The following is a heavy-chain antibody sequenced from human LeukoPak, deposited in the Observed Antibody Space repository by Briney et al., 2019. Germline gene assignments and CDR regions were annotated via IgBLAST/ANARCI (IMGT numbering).Heavy chain of an antibody. V-gene: IGHV4-61*01. CDR3: ARLSSAAAGTSAFWFDP. Sequence: SETLSLTCTVSGGSISSSSYYWSWIRQPPGKGLEWIGYIYYSGSTNYNPSLKSRVTISVDTSKNQFSLKLSSVTAADTAVYYCARLSSAAAGTSAFWFDPWGQGTLVTVSS. D-gene: IGHD6-13*01. CDR1: GGSISSSSYY. J-gene: IGHJ5*02. CDR2: IYYSGST.